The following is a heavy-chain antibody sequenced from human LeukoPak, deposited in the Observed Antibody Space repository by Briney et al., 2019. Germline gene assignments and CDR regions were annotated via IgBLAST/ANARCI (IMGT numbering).Heavy chain of an antibody. CDR2: INPDSGGT. J-gene: IGHJ4*02. V-gene: IGHV1-2*02. D-gene: IGHD3-9*01. CDR3: ARDKVGYDILTGYYNPYFDY. Sequence: ASVKVSCTASGYTFTGYYMHCVRHATGQGLEWMGWINPDSGGTNYAQKFQGGVTMTRDTSISTAYMELSRLRSDDTAVYYCARDKVGYDILTGYYNPYFDYWGQGTLVTVSS. CDR1: GYTFTGYY.